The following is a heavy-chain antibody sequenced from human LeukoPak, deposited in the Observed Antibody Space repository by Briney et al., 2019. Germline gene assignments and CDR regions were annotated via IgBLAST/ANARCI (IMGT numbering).Heavy chain of an antibody. CDR1: GYTFTSYD. V-gene: IGHV1-8*01. CDR3: ARDVSGSYYPNYFDY. CDR2: MNPNSGNT. J-gene: IGHJ4*02. D-gene: IGHD1-26*01. Sequence: ASVKVSCKASGYTFTSYDINWVRQATGQGLEWMGWMNPNSGNTGYAQKFQGRVTITADESTSTAYMELSSLRSEDTAVYYCARDVSGSYYPNYFDYWGQGTLVTVSS.